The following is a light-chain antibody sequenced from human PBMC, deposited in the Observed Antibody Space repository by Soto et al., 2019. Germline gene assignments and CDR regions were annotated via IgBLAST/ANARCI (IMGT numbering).Light chain of an antibody. J-gene: IGLJ2*01. CDR2: EDD. CDR1: SGSIASNY. CDR3: QSFDTNNVV. V-gene: IGLV6-57*02. Sequence: NFMLTQPHSVSESPGKTVTISCTGSSGSIASNYVQWYQQRPGSAPTTVIHEDDQRPSGVPDRFSGSIDSSSNSASLTISGLKTEDEADYYCQSFDTNNVVFGGGTKLTVL.